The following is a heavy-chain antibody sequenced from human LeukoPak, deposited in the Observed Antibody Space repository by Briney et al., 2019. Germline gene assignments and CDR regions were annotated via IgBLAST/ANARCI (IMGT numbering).Heavy chain of an antibody. D-gene: IGHD3-22*01. CDR1: GFTLSNYW. Sequence: PGGSLRLSCAASGFTLSNYWMSWVRQAPGKGLEWVSSISSSSSYIYYADSVKGRFTISRDNAKNSLYLQMNSLRAEDTAVYYCASALVFDYYDSSGYPLDFDYWGQGTLVTVSS. J-gene: IGHJ4*02. CDR2: ISSSSSYI. CDR3: ASALVFDYYDSSGYPLDFDY. V-gene: IGHV3-21*01.